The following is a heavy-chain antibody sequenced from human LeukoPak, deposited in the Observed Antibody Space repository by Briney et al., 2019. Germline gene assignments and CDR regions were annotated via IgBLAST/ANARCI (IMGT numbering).Heavy chain of an antibody. J-gene: IGHJ4*02. CDR2: ISGSGAST. Sequence: QTGGSLRLSCASSGFSFSGYAMIWARQAPGKGLELVSTISGSGASTFYADSVRGRLITSKDIPSNTVYLQMNSLRAEDTAVYYCAKGSRGYTNYYFDYWGQGTLVTVSS. CDR1: GFSFSGYA. V-gene: IGHV3-23*01. D-gene: IGHD2-2*02. CDR3: AKGSRGYTNYYFDY.